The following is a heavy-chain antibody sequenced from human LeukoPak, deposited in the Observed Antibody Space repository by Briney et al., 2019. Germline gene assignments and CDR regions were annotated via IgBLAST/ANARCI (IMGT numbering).Heavy chain of an antibody. V-gene: IGHV3-21*01. J-gene: IGHJ4*02. CDR2: ISSSSSYI. Sequence: PGGSLRLSRAASGFTFSSYSMNWVRQAPGKGLEWVSSISSSSSYIYYADSVKGRSTISRDNAKNSLYLQMNSLRAEDTAVYYCARGHCSGGSCYSVDYWGQGTLVTVSS. CDR3: ARGHCSGGSCYSVDY. CDR1: GFTFSSYS. D-gene: IGHD2-15*01.